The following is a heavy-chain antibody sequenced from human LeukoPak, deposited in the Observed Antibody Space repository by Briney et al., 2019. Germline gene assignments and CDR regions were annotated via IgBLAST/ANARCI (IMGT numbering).Heavy chain of an antibody. D-gene: IGHD5-18*01. CDR1: GFTFSTYA. V-gene: IGHV3-30-3*01. CDR2: ISYDGSNK. CDR3: ARGQGYTYDY. Sequence: GKSLRLSCAASGFTFSTYAMHWVRQAPGKGLEWVAVISYDGSNKYYADSVKGRFTISRDNSKNTLYLQMNSLRAEDTAIYYCARGQGYTYDYWGQGTLVTVSS. J-gene: IGHJ4*02.